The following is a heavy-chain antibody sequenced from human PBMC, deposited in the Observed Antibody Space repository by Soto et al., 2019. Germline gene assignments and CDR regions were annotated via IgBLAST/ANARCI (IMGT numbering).Heavy chain of an antibody. Sequence: WETLSLTCTVSGDSVDQSYWSWIRQSPGKRMEWIGYIIHRGTSKYNPSLNSRVTMSLDTSKNQVSLRLTSVTAADTAIYFCARERRGFGYIDYCGLGTLVTVSS. D-gene: IGHD3-3*01. V-gene: IGHV4-59*02. CDR2: IIHRGTS. CDR1: GDSVDQSY. J-gene: IGHJ4*02. CDR3: ARERRGFGYIDY.